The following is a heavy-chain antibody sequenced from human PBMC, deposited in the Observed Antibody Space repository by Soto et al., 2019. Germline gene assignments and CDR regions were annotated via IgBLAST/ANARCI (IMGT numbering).Heavy chain of an antibody. CDR3: ARDPCSGGSCYSDY. CDR2: ISWGGGST. Sequence: GGSLRLSCAASGFTFDDYTMHWVRQAPGKGLEWVSLISWGGGSTYYADSVKGRFTISRDNAKNSLYLQMNSLRAEDTAVYYCARDPCSGGSCYSDYWGQGTLVTVSS. J-gene: IGHJ4*02. D-gene: IGHD2-15*01. V-gene: IGHV3-43*01. CDR1: GFTFDDYT.